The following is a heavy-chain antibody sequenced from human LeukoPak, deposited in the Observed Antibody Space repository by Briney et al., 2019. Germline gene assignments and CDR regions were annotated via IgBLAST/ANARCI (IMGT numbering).Heavy chain of an antibody. CDR2: IYYSGTT. J-gene: IGHJ4*02. V-gene: IGHV4-39*01. CDR3: ARSLGYCTGATCYSFDS. CDR1: GGSISTSGYY. D-gene: IGHD2-8*02. Sequence: SETLSLTCAVSGGSISTSGYYWGWIRQPPGKGLEWIGIIYYSGTTYYNQSLKSRVTISVDTSKNQFSLTVNSVTAADTAVYYCARSLGYCTGATCYSFDSWGQGTLVTVSS.